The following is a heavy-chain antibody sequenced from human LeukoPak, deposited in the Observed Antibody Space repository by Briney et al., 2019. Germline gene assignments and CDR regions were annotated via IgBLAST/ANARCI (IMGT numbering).Heavy chain of an antibody. Sequence: GGSLRLSCAVSGFTFSSSWMSWVRQAPGKGLEWVANIKHNGSEKNYVDSVKGRFIISRDNAKNSLYLQMNSLRVEDTAVYYCAKDPGHCSSTFCYTDYWGQGTLVTVSS. D-gene: IGHD2-2*02. CDR3: AKDPGHCSSTFCYTDY. V-gene: IGHV3-7*04. J-gene: IGHJ4*02. CDR1: GFTFSSSW. CDR2: IKHNGSEK.